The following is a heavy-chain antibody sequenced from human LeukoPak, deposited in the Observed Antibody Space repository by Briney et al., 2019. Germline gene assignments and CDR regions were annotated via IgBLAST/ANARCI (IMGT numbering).Heavy chain of an antibody. CDR1: GVTVSSSY. D-gene: IGHD3-9*01. Sequence: GGSLRLSCAASGVTVSSSYMSWVRQAPGKGLEWVSAISGSGGSTYYADSVKGRFTISRDNSKNTLYLQMNSLRAEDTAVYYCAKDLGPLTYYDILRGDAFDIWGQGTMVTVSS. V-gene: IGHV3-23*01. J-gene: IGHJ3*02. CDR3: AKDLGPLTYYDILRGDAFDI. CDR2: ISGSGGST.